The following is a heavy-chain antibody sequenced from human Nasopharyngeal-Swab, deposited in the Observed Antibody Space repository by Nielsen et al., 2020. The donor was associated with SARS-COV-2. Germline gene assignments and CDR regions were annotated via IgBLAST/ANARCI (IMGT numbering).Heavy chain of an antibody. J-gene: IGHJ4*02. Sequence: ASVQVSCKASGYTSMDFKMHWVRQAPGQGLEWMGWINPDTGGTTYAQRFQGWVTMTRDTSISTFYMDLNRLKSDDMAVYYCARLGAAGDFDYWGQGTLVTVSS. CDR1: GYTSMDFK. CDR2: INPDTGGT. D-gene: IGHD6-13*01. V-gene: IGHV1-2*04. CDR3: ARLGAAGDFDY.